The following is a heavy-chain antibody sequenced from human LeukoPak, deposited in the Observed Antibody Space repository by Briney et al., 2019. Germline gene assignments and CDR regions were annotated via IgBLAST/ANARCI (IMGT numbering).Heavy chain of an antibody. Sequence: GGSLRLSCAASGFTFDEYAMHWVRQAPGKGLEWVSGISWSRYIIEYADSVRGRLTISRDNAKNSLFLQMNSLRAEDSAMYYCVRDHVGGSCVDCPLGDAFDTWGQGTMVTVSS. CDR2: ISWSRYII. V-gene: IGHV3-9*01. D-gene: IGHD2-15*01. J-gene: IGHJ3*02. CDR3: VRDHVGGSCVDCPLGDAFDT. CDR1: GFTFDEYA.